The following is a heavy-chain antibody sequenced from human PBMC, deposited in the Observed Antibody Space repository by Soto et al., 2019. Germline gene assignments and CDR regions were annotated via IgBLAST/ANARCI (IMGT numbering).Heavy chain of an antibody. J-gene: IGHJ4*02. D-gene: IGHD4-17*01. CDR2: ISYDGSNK. CDR3: ARDRTVTTPFDY. CDR1: GFTLSSYA. V-gene: IGHV3-30-3*01. Sequence: QVQLVESGGGVVQPGRSLRLSCAASGFTLSSYAMHWVRQAPGKGLEWVAVISYDGSNKYYADSVKGRFTISRDNSKNTLYLQMNSLRAEDTAVYYCARDRTVTTPFDYWGQGTLVTVSS.